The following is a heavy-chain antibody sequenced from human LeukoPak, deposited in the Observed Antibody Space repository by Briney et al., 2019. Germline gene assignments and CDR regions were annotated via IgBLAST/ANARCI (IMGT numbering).Heavy chain of an antibody. Sequence: GGTLRLSCAASGFTFSSYEMNWVRQAPGKGLEWVSAISGSGGSTYYADSVKGRFTISRDNSKNTLFLQMNSLRAEDTAVYYCAKDRGLNYWGQGTLVTVSS. CDR3: AKDRGLNY. CDR2: ISGSGGST. CDR1: GFTFSSYE. D-gene: IGHD5-12*01. V-gene: IGHV3-23*01. J-gene: IGHJ4*02.